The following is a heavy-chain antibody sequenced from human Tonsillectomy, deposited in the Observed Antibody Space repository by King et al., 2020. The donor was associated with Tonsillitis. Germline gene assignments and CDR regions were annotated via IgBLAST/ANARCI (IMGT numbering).Heavy chain of an antibody. CDR3: ARARLYGARSLGSPRPYYFDY. CDR1: GFTFSRYW. CDR2: IKQDGGEI. J-gene: IGHJ4*02. Sequence: VQLVESGGGLVQPGGSLRLSCAASGFTFSRYWMSWVRQAPGKGLEWVAHIKQDGGEIYYVDSVRGRFTISRDNAKNSLYLQMNSLRAEDTAVYYCARARLYGARSLGSPRPYYFDYWGQGTLVTVSS. V-gene: IGHV3-7*03. D-gene: IGHD4-17*01.